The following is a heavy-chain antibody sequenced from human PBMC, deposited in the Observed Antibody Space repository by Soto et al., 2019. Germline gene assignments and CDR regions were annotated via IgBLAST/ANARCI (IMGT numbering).Heavy chain of an antibody. CDR1: GGSISSGDYY. D-gene: IGHD3-10*01. CDR3: ATEKWGMVRGASALDI. J-gene: IGHJ3*02. CDR2: IYYSGST. Sequence: PSETLSLTCTVSGGSISSGDYYWSWIRQPPGKGLEWIGYIYYSGSTYYNPSLKSRVTISVDTSKNQFSLKLSSVTAADTAVYYCATEKWGMVRGASALDIWGQGTMVTVSS. V-gene: IGHV4-30-4*01.